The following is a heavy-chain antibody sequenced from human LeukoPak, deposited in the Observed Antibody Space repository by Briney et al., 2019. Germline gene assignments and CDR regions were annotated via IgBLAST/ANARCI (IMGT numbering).Heavy chain of an antibody. CDR3: ARDGKGRYDFRENDY. J-gene: IGHJ4*02. CDR2: INPNSGGT. Sequence: GASVKVSCKASGYTFTGYYMHWVRQAPGQGLEWMGRINPNSGGTNYAQKFQGRVTMTGDTSISTAYMELSRLRSDDTAVYYCARDGKGRYDFRENDYWGQGTLVTVSS. D-gene: IGHD3-3*01. V-gene: IGHV1-2*06. CDR1: GYTFTGYY.